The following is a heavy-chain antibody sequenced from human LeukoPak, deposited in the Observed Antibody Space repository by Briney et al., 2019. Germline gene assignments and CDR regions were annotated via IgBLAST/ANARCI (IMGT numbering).Heavy chain of an antibody. CDR1: GFTFSSYS. D-gene: IGHD5-24*01. J-gene: IGHJ4*02. CDR2: IRYDGSNK. CDR3: ARELSEMATISPFDY. V-gene: IGHV3-30*02. Sequence: GGSLRLSCAASGFTFSSYSMNWVRQAPGKGLEWVAFIRYDGSNKYYADSVKGRFTISRDNSKNTLYLQMNSLRAEDTAVYYCARELSEMATISPFDYWAREPWSPSPQ.